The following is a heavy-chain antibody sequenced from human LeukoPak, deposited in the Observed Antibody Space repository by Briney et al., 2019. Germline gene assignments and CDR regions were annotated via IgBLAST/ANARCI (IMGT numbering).Heavy chain of an antibody. CDR3: ARDRTGIAARYFDY. V-gene: IGHV3-21*01. CDR2: ISSSSSYI. CDR1: GLTFSSYS. D-gene: IGHD6-6*01. J-gene: IGHJ4*02. Sequence: GGSLRLSCAASGLTFSSYSMNWVRQAPGKGLEWVSSISSSSSYIYYADSVKGRFTISRDNAKNSLYLQMNSLRAEDTAVYYCARDRTGIAARYFDYWGQGTLVTVSS.